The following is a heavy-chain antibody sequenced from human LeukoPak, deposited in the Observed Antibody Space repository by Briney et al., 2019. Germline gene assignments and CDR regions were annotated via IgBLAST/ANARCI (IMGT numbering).Heavy chain of an antibody. Sequence: SQTLSLTCAISGDSVSSNSVTWNWIRQSPSRGLEWLGRTYYRSTWYNDYAVSVRGRITVNPDTSKNQFSLHLNSVTPEDTAVYYRGRRLTQYDCFDPWGQGILVTGSS. CDR1: GDSVSSNSVT. V-gene: IGHV6-1*01. CDR3: GRRLTQYDCFDP. J-gene: IGHJ5*02. D-gene: IGHD2-2*01. CDR2: TYYRSTWYN.